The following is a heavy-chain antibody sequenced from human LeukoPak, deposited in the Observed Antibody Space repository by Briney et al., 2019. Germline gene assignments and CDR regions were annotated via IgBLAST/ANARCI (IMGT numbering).Heavy chain of an antibody. Sequence: GASVKVSCKVSGYTLTELSMHWVRQAPGKGLEWMGGFDPEDGETIYAQKFQGRVTMTEDTSTDTAYMELSSLRSEDTAVYYCATLEIGAVVVPAAIDWFDPRGQGTLVTVSS. D-gene: IGHD2-2*02. V-gene: IGHV1-24*01. CDR1: GYTLTELS. CDR2: FDPEDGET. CDR3: ATLEIGAVVVPAAIDWFDP. J-gene: IGHJ5*02.